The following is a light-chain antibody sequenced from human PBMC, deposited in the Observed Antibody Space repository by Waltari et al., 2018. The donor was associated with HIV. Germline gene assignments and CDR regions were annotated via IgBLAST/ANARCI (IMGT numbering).Light chain of an antibody. V-gene: IGLV2-14*03. CDR2: DVS. CDR3: SSYTSSSRV. Sequence: QSALTQPASVSGSPGQSITISCTGTSRDGGGYNYVSWYQQHPGKAPKLMIYDVSHRPSGVSNRFSGSKSGNTASLTISGLQAEDEADYYCSSYTSSSRVFGGGTKLTVL. J-gene: IGLJ3*02. CDR1: SRDGGGYNY.